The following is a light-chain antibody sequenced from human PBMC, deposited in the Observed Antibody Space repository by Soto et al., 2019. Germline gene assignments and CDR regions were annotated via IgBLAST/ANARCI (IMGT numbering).Light chain of an antibody. V-gene: IGKV1-5*01. CDR2: DAS. Sequence: DIQMTQSPSSFSASTGDRVTITCRASQGISSWVAWYQQKPGRAPKLLIYDASTLESGVPSRFSGSGSGTEFTLTISSLQTDDFATYYCQQYNSYSSWTFGQGTKVDIK. CDR1: QGISSW. CDR3: QQYNSYSSWT. J-gene: IGKJ1*01.